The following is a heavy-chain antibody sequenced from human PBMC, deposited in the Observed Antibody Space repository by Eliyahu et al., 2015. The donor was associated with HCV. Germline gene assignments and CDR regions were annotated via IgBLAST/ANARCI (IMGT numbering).Heavy chain of an antibody. CDR3: ARERNSGYDTRFDY. J-gene: IGHJ4*02. CDR1: GGSFSGYS. CDR2: FDHSGST. V-gene: IGHV4-34*01. Sequence: QVQLQQWGAGLLKPSETLSLTCAVYGGSFSGYSWSWIRQPPGKGLEWIGEFDHSGSTSYIPSLKSRVTISVDTSKNQFSLKVNSVTAADTAVYYCARERNSGYDTRFDYWGQGTLVTVSS. D-gene: IGHD5-12*01.